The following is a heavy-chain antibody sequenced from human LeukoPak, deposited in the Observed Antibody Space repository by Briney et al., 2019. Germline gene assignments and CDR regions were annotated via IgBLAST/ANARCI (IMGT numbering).Heavy chain of an antibody. CDR3: ARDVVAYCSGGSCYTYTCDY. CDR1: GFTFSSYA. CDR2: ISYDGSNK. D-gene: IGHD2-15*01. Sequence: GRSLRLSCAASGFTFSSYAMHWVRQAPGKGLEWVAVISYDGSNKYYADSVKGRFTISRDNSKNTLYLQMNSLRAEDTAVYYCARDVVAYCSGGSCYTYTCDYWGQGTLVTVSS. J-gene: IGHJ4*02. V-gene: IGHV3-30-3*01.